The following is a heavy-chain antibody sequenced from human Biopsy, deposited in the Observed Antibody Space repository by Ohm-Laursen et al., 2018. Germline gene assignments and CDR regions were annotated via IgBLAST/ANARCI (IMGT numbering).Heavy chain of an antibody. J-gene: IGHJ3*02. CDR3: ARPTNARAGGAPFDI. Sequence: SLRLSCTASGFAFNLYEMNWVRQAPGKGTEWISYIYGGGSPVSYADSVKGRFIISRDNSKNTLYLQMNSLRAEDTAMYYCARPTNARAGGAPFDIWGQGTTVTVSS. CDR2: IYGGGSPV. V-gene: IGHV3-48*03. CDR1: GFAFNLYE. D-gene: IGHD1-1*01.